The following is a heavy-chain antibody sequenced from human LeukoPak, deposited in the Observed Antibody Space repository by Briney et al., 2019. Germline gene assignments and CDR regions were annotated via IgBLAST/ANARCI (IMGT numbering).Heavy chain of an antibody. V-gene: IGHV1-46*01. D-gene: IGHD3-16*01. CDR3: ARIGERVANDYVWGRIDDFDY. CDR1: GGTFSSYA. J-gene: IGHJ4*02. Sequence: ASVKVSCKASGGTFSSYAISWVRQAPGQGLEWMGIINPSGGSTSYAQKFQGRVTMTRDTSTSTVYMELSSLRSEDTAVYYCARIGERVANDYVWGRIDDFDYWGQGTLVTVSS. CDR2: INPSGGST.